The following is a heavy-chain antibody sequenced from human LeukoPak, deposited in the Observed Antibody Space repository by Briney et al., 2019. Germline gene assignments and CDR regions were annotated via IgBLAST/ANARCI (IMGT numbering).Heavy chain of an antibody. CDR1: GYSYSDYW. Sequence: GESLKISCKCSGYSYSDYWVGWVRQLPGKGLEWVGIIYGGDSETRYSPSLQGQVTISADKSINTAYLQWSSLKASDTAMYYCARTTTYSSGWYGAYWGQGTLVTVSS. V-gene: IGHV5-51*01. CDR3: ARTTTYSSGWYGAY. CDR2: IYGGDSET. D-gene: IGHD6-19*01. J-gene: IGHJ4*02.